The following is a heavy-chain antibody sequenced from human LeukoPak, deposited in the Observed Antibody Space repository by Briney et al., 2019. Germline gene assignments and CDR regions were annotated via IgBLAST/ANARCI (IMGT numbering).Heavy chain of an antibody. CDR3: ARVTYGVYYYYYYYMDV. CDR1: GGSISSYY. J-gene: IGHJ6*03. V-gene: IGHV4-59*12. Sequence: SETLSLTCTVSGGSISSYYWSWIRQPPGKGLEWIGYIYYSGSTNYNPSLKNRVTISVDTSKNQFSLKLSSVTAVDTAVYYCARVTYGVYYYYYYYMDVWGKGTTVTVSS. D-gene: IGHD4-17*01. CDR2: IYYSGST.